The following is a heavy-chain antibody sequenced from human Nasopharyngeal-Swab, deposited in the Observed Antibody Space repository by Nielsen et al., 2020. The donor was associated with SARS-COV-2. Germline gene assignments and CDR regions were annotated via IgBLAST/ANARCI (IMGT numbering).Heavy chain of an antibody. CDR3: ARGGWLLGNPTDLDY. V-gene: IGHV1-46*01. CDR2: INPSGGST. CDR1: GYTFTSYY. D-gene: IGHD5-12*01. J-gene: IGHJ4*02. Sequence: ASMKVSCKASGYTFTSYYMHWVRQAPGQGLEWMGIINPSGGSTSYAQKFQGRVTMTRDTSTSTVYMELSSLRSEDTAVYYCARGGWLLGNPTDLDYWGQGTLVTVSS.